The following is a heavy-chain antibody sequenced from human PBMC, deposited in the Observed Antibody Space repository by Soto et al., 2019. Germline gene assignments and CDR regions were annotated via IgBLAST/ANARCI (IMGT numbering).Heavy chain of an antibody. J-gene: IGHJ4*02. CDR3: ARESFYDSGGFHGFDY. CDR1: GGSISSYY. V-gene: IGHV4-59*01. CDR2: IYYSGST. D-gene: IGHD3-22*01. Sequence: SETLSLTCTVSGGSISSYYWSWIRQPPGKGLEWIGYIYYSGSTNYNPSLRSRVTISVDTSKNQFSLKLSSVTAADTAVYYCARESFYDSGGFHGFDYWGQGTLVTVSS.